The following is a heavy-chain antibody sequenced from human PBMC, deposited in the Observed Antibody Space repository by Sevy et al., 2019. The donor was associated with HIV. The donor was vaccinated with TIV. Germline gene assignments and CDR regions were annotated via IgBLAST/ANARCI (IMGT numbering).Heavy chain of an antibody. CDR1: GGSISSYY. CDR2: IYTSGST. V-gene: IGHV4-4*07. Sequence: SETRSLTCTVSGGSISSYYWSWIRQPAGKGLEWIGRIYTSGSTNYNPSLKSRVTMSVDTSKNQFSLKLSSVTAADTAVYYCARETSSGWFYYYYYYMDVWGKGTTVTVSS. J-gene: IGHJ6*03. CDR3: ARETSSGWFYYYYYYMDV. D-gene: IGHD6-19*01.